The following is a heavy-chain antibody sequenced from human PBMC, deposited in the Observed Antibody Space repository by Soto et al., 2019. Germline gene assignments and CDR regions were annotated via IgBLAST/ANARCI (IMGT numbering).Heavy chain of an antibody. CDR3: ARWPGYCSGGSCYNYYGLDV. CDR1: GGTFSRYP. J-gene: IGHJ6*02. V-gene: IGHV1-69*01. Sequence: QVQLVQSGAEVKKPGSSVKVSCTASGGTFSRYPITWVRQAPGQGLEWMGGIIPTSGTANYAQKFQGRVTIIADEATSTAYMELSSLRSEDTAVYYCARWPGYCSGGSCYNYYGLDVWGQGTTVAVSS. CDR2: IIPTSGTA. D-gene: IGHD2-15*01.